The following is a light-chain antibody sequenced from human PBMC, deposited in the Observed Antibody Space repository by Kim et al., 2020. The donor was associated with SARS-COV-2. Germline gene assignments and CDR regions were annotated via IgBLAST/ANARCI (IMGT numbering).Light chain of an antibody. Sequence: SALTQPASVSGSPGQSITISCTGTSSDVGSYNLVSWYQQHPGKAPKLMIYEVSKRPSGVSNRFSGSKSGNTASLTISGLQAEDEADYYCCSYAGRVFGGGTQLTVL. V-gene: IGLV2-23*02. J-gene: IGLJ3*02. CDR3: CSYAGRV. CDR2: EVS. CDR1: SSDVGSYNL.